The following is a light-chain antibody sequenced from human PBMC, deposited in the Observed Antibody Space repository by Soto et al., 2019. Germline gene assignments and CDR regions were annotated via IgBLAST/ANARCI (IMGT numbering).Light chain of an antibody. V-gene: IGLV1-44*01. CDR2: SNN. J-gene: IGLJ1*01. CDR1: SSNIGSNT. Sequence: QSVLTQPPSASGTPGQRVTISCSGSSSNIGSNTVNWYQQLPGTAPKLLIYSNNQRPSGVPDRFSGSKSGTSASLAISGLQSEDEADYYYAAWDDSLYGYVFGTGTKVTVL. CDR3: AAWDDSLYGYV.